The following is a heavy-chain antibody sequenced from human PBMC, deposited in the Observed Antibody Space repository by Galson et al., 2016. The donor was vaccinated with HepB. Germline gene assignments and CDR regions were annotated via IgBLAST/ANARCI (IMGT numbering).Heavy chain of an antibody. CDR2: IYPADSNT. V-gene: IGHV5-51*03. CDR3: ARNWYFDL. Sequence: QSGAEVKKPGESLKISCKASGYSFTNYWIGWVRQMPGRGLEWVAIIYPADSNTRYSPSFQGQVTMSVDKSISTAYLHWSSLKASDTAMYYCARNWYFDLWGRGTLVTVSS. J-gene: IGHJ2*01. CDR1: GYSFTNYW.